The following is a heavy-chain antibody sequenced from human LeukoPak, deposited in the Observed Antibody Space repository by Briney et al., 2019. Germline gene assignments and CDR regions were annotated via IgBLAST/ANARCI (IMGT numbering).Heavy chain of an antibody. V-gene: IGHV1-2*02. CDR3: ARGGYNWNYGQGY. D-gene: IGHD1-7*01. J-gene: IGHJ4*02. Sequence: ASVKVSCKASGYTFTGYYMHWVRQAPGQGLEWMGWINPNSGGTNYAQKFQGRVTMTRDTSTSTAYMELSRLRSDDTAVYYCARGGYNWNYGQGYWGQGTLVTVSS. CDR1: GYTFTGYY. CDR2: INPNSGGT.